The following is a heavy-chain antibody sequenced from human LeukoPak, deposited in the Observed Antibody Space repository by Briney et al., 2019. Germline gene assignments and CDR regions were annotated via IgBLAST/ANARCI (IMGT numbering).Heavy chain of an antibody. Sequence: GESLRISCKGSGYSFTSYWIGWVRQMPGKGLEWMGIIYHGDSDTRYSPSFQGQVTISADKSTSTAYLQWSSLKASDTAMYYCARATPDDDILTGPFDYWGQGTLVTVSS. J-gene: IGHJ4*02. CDR2: IYHGDSDT. CDR3: ARATPDDDILTGPFDY. D-gene: IGHD3-9*01. V-gene: IGHV5-51*01. CDR1: GYSFTSYW.